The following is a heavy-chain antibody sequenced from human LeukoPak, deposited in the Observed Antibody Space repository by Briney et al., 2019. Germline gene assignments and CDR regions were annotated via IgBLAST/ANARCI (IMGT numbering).Heavy chain of an antibody. Sequence: PSETLSLTYTVSGGSISSGDYYWSWIRQPPGKGLEWIGYIYYSGSTYYNPSLKSRVTISVDTSKNQFSLKLSSVTAADMAVYYCARVSTLSYDSSGYYYDAFDIWGQGTMVTVSS. CDR2: IYYSGST. V-gene: IGHV4-30-4*01. CDR3: ARVSTLSYDSSGYYYDAFDI. J-gene: IGHJ3*02. D-gene: IGHD3-22*01. CDR1: GGSISSGDYY.